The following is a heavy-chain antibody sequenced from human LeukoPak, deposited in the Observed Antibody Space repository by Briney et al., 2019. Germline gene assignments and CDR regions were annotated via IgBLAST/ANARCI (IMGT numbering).Heavy chain of an antibody. CDR1: GYSFSIYW. CDR2: IYPGDSDT. V-gene: IGHV5-51*01. D-gene: IGHD3-10*01. CDR3: ARQDPAGEYYLDH. Sequence: GESLQISCKGSGYSFSIYWIGWVRQMPGKGLEWMGTIYPGDSDTRYSPSFQGQVTISADKSLSTAYLQWSSLKASDAAMYYCARQDPAGEYYLDHWGQGTLVTVST. J-gene: IGHJ4*02.